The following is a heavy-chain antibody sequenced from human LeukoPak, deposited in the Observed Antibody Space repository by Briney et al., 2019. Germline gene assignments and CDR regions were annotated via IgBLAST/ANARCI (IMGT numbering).Heavy chain of an antibody. CDR3: ARDRGVSGNYYDY. CDR2: IGSSGGGT. J-gene: IGHJ4*02. CDR1: GLTFNNYA. V-gene: IGHV3-23*01. D-gene: IGHD3-10*01. Sequence: PGGSLRLSCEASGLTFNNYAMHWVRQSSGKGLEWVSGIGSSGGGTYYADSVKGRFTTSRDNSKSTLDLQMNSLRPEDTALYYCARDRGVSGNYYDYWGQGTLVTVSS.